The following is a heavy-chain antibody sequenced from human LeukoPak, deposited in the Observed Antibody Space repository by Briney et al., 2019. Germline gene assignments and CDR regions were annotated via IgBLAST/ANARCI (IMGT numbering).Heavy chain of an antibody. CDR3: AGRGYGSGSYRGRNNYYYYMDV. CDR2: INPSGGST. Sequence: ASVKVSCKASGYTFTSYYMHWVRQAPGQGLEWMGIINPSGGSTSYAQKFQGRVTMTRDMSTSTVYMEPSSLRSEDTAVYYCAGRGYGSGSYRGRNNYYYYMDVWGKGTTVTVSS. CDR1: GYTFTSYY. J-gene: IGHJ6*03. D-gene: IGHD3-10*01. V-gene: IGHV1-46*01.